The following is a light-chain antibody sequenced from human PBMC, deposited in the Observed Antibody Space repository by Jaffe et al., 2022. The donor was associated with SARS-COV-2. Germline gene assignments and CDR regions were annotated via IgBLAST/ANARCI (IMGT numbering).Light chain of an antibody. CDR3: QAWDSTTYV. Sequence: SYELTQPPSVSVSPGQTASITCSGDKLGDKYACWYQQKPGQSPVLVIYQDSLRPSGIPERFSGSNSGNTATLTISGAQAIDEADYYCQAWDSTTYVFGTGTKVTVL. J-gene: IGLJ1*01. V-gene: IGLV3-1*01. CDR2: QDS. CDR1: KLGDKY.